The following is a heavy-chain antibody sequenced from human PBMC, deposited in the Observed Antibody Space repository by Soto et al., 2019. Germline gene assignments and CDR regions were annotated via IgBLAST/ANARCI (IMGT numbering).Heavy chain of an antibody. CDR3: ATFRGITTATTERYFDY. J-gene: IGHJ4*02. D-gene: IGHD4-17*01. Sequence: SETLSLTCAVSGYSISSSNWWGWIRQPPGKGLEWIGYIYYSGDTYYNPSLNSRIIISVDTSKNQISLKLCSVTAADAAVYYCATFRGITTATTERYFDYWGQGILVTVS. V-gene: IGHV4-28*01. CDR1: GYSISSSNW. CDR2: IYYSGDT.